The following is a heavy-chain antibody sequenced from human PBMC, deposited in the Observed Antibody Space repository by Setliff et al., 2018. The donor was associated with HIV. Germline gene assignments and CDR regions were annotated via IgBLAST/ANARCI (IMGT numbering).Heavy chain of an antibody. CDR2: INPAGITM. CDR1: GFTFDSHG. Sequence: ESLKISCAGSGFTFDSHGMTWVRQAPGRGLEWLSYINPAGITMYYADSVRGRFTISRDNAQSSLYLQINSLRAEDTAFYYCARVRNPTVHTMYFDSWGQGTLVTVSS. V-gene: IGHV3-48*01. D-gene: IGHD4-4*01. CDR3: ARVRNPTVHTMYFDS. J-gene: IGHJ4*01.